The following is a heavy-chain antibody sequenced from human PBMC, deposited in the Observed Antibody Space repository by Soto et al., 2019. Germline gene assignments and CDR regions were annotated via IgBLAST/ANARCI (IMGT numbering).Heavy chain of an antibody. J-gene: IGHJ4*01. D-gene: IGHD2-8*02. V-gene: IGHV3-30-3*01. CDR2: ISYDGSNK. Sequence: QSGGSLRLSCAASGFTFSSYAMHWVRQAPGKGLEWVAVISYDGSNKYYADSVKGRFTISRDNSKDTLYLQMNSLRAEDTAVYYCARGCSATGLGRYYLAY. CDR3: ARGCSATGLGRYYLAY. CDR1: GFTFSSYA.